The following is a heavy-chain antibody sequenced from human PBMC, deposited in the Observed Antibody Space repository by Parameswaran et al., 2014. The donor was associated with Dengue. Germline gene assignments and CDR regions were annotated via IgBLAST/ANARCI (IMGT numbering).Heavy chain of an antibody. CDR2: INHSGST. Sequence: RWIRQPPGKGLEWIGEINHSGSTNYNPSLKSRVTISVDTSKNQFSLKLSSVTAADTAVYYCARSRTYYDFWSIENWFDPWGQGTLVTVSS. D-gene: IGHD3-3*01. CDR3: ARSRTYYDFWSIENWFDP. V-gene: IGHV4-34*01. J-gene: IGHJ5*02.